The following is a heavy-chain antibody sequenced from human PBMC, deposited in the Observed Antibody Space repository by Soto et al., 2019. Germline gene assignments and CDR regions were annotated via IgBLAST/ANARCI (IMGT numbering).Heavy chain of an antibody. J-gene: IGHJ4*02. V-gene: IGHV3-7*01. CDR1: GFTFSSYW. CDR2: IKQDGSEK. Sequence: EVQLVESGGGLVQPGGSLRLSCAASGFTFSSYWMSWVRQAPGKGLEWVANIKQDGSEKYYVDSVKGRFTISRDNAKNSLYLQMNSLRAEDTAVYYCARGRDYDFWSGYWYYFDYWGQGTLVTVSS. D-gene: IGHD3-3*01. CDR3: ARGRDYDFWSGYWYYFDY.